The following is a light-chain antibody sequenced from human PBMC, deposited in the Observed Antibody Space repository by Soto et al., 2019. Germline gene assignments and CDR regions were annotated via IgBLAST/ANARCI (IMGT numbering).Light chain of an antibody. CDR1: QTLLSSSDNQNY. J-gene: IGKJ4*01. Sequence: DFVLTQYPDSLAVSLGERATINCRSSQTLLSSSDNQNYLAWSRQRPGQPPELLVYWASTRESGVPDRFSGSGSGTEFTLTISSLQAEDVAVYYCHQYFSTPLTFGGGTKLEIK. V-gene: IGKV4-1*01. CDR2: WAS. CDR3: HQYFSTPLT.